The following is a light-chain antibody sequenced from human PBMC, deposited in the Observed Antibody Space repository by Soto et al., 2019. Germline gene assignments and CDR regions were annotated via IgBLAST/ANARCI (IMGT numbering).Light chain of an antibody. Sequence: QSALTQPASVSGSPGQSITISCTGTSTDIGAYNYVSWYQQHPGKAPKLLIYEVSNRPSGVSNRFTGSKSGNTACLTISGPQAEDEANYYCNSYSTLSNWVFGPGTKLTVL. CDR2: EVS. CDR1: STDIGAYNY. J-gene: IGLJ1*01. CDR3: NSYSTLSNWV. V-gene: IGLV2-14*01.